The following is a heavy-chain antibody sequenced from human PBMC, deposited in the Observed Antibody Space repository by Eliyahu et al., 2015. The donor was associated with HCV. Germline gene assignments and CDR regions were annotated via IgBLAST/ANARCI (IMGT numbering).Heavy chain of an antibody. V-gene: IGHV3-74*01. D-gene: IGHD2-15*01. J-gene: IGHJ4*02. CDR1: GFTFRSYW. CDR3: ARDPDRGWSATPDY. Sequence: EVQLVESGGGLVQPGGSLRLXCAASGFTFRSYWXXGFRQVPGKGLVWVSRINADGSRSDHADSVKXRFTISRDNAKNTIYLQMNSLRAEDSALYFCARDPDRGWSATPDYWGQGTLVTVSS. CDR2: INADGSRS.